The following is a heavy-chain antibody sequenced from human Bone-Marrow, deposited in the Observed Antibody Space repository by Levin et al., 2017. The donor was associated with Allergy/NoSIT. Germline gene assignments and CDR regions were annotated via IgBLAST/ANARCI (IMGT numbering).Heavy chain of an antibody. CDR2: ISGSSDGP. CDR1: GFTFSKSA. CDR3: AKEGIFGAVN. V-gene: IGHV3-23*01. D-gene: IGHD3-16*01. J-gene: IGHJ4*02. Sequence: GESLKISCAASGFTFSKSALTWVRQAPGKGLEWVSAISGSSDGPSYAASVKGRFTISRDNSNNTLYLQMNGLRADVTALYYCAKEGIFGAVNWGQGTLVIVSS.